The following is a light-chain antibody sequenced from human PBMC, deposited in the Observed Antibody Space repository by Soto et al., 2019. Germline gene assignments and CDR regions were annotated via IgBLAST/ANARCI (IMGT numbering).Light chain of an antibody. CDR2: WAS. Sequence: DIVMTQSPDCLAVSLGERATINCKSSQSVLYSSNNKNYLAWYQQKPGQPPKLLIYWASTRESGVPDRFSGSGSGTDFTLSISSLQAEDVAVYYCQQYYSTRLTFGGGTKVEIK. J-gene: IGKJ4*01. CDR3: QQYYSTRLT. V-gene: IGKV4-1*01. CDR1: QSVLYSSNNKNY.